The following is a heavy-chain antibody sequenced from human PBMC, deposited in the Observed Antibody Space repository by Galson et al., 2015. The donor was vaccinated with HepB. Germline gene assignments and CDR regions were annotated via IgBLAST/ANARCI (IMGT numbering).Heavy chain of an antibody. CDR2: IWYDGSNK. J-gene: IGHJ6*02. D-gene: IGHD6-13*01. CDR3: ARDMGAAAGPYYYYGMDV. Sequence: SLRLSCAASGFTFSSYAMHWVRQAPGKGLEWVAVIWYDGSNKYYADSVKGRFTISRDNSKNTLYLQMNSLRAEDTAVYYCARDMGAAAGPYYYYGMDVWGQGTTVTVSS. CDR1: GFTFSSYA. V-gene: IGHV3-33*08.